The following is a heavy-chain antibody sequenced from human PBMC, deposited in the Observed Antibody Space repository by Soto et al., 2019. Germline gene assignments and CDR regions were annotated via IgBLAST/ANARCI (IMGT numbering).Heavy chain of an antibody. CDR2: INPSGGST. J-gene: IGHJ4*02. CDR3: ARGPGIAVAGTWGFDY. D-gene: IGHD6-19*01. Sequence: GESLKISCKGSGYFFAGYWIAWVRQMPGKGLEWMGIINPSGGSTSYAQKFQGRVTMTRDTSTSTVYMELSSLRSEDTAVYYCARGPGIAVAGTWGFDYWGQGTLVTVSS. V-gene: IGHV1-46*01. CDR1: GYFFAGYW.